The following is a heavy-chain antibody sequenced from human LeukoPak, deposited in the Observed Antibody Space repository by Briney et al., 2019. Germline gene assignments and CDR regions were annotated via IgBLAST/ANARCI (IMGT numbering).Heavy chain of an antibody. J-gene: IGHJ4*02. CDR3: ARREWGGGPSALGV. D-gene: IGHD4-23*01. CDR2: ILHSGST. Sequence: SSETLSLTCAVYGGSFSNYYWSWIRQPPGKRLEWIGEILHSGSTNYNSSLKSRVAISVDTSKKQFSLRLNSVTAADTGLYYCARREWGGGPSALGVWGQGTLVTVSS. CDR1: GGSFSNYY. V-gene: IGHV4-34*12.